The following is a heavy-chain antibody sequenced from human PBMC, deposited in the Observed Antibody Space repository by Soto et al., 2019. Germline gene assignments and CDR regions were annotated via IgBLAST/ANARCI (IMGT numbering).Heavy chain of an antibody. D-gene: IGHD3-22*01. J-gene: IGHJ4*02. Sequence: GASVKVSCKASGGTFSSYAISWVRQAPGQGLEWMGGIIPIFGTANYAQKFQGRVTITADESTSTAYMELSSLRSEDTAVYYCASRPRSTEYYYDSSGYYYFDYWGQGTLVTVSS. CDR2: IIPIFGTA. V-gene: IGHV1-69*13. CDR3: ASRPRSTEYYYDSSGYYYFDY. CDR1: GGTFSSYA.